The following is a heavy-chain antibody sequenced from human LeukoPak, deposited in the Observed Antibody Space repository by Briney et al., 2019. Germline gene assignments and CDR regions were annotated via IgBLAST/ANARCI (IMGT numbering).Heavy chain of an antibody. Sequence: ASVKVSCKASGGTFSSYAINWVRQAPGQGLEWMGRIIPILGIANYAQKFQGRVTITADKSTSTAYMELSSLRSEDTAVYYCARDDLGTYDAFDIWGQGTMVTVSS. V-gene: IGHV1-69*04. CDR3: ARDDLGTYDAFDI. J-gene: IGHJ3*02. D-gene: IGHD1-1*01. CDR1: GGTFSSYA. CDR2: IIPILGIA.